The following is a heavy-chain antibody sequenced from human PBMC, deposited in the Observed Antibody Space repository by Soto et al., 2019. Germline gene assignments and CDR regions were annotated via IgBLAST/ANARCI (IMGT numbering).Heavy chain of an antibody. CDR1: GASIRSSY. V-gene: IGHV4-59*01. J-gene: IGHJ3*02. CDR2: VHHSGDT. D-gene: IGHD3-22*01. CDR3: ARGYYDANGQSNTFDI. Sequence: SETLSLTCTVSGASIRSSYWSWIRQSPGKGLEWIGFVHHSGDTKTNPSLKSRVAILQDTSKNQFSPIVTSVTAADTAMYFCARGYYDANGQSNTFDIWGQGTMVTVSS.